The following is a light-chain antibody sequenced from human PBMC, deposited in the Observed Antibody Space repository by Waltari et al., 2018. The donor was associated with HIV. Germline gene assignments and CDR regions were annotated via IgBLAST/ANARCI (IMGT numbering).Light chain of an antibody. CDR1: QSVLDSSNNKNC. CDR3: QQYYSSLPT. V-gene: IGKV4-1*01. J-gene: IGKJ1*01. CDR2: WAS. Sequence: DIVMTQSPDSLVVSLGERATINCKASQSVLDSSNNKNCLGWYQQKPGQPAKLIIYWASTRESGVPDRFSGSGSGTDFNLTISSLQAEDVAVYYCQQYYSSLPTFGQGTKVESK.